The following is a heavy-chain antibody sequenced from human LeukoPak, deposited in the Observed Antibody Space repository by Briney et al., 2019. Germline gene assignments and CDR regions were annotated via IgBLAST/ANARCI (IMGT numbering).Heavy chain of an antibody. CDR3: ARRQGCSNTAGPPDS. D-gene: IGHD2-2*01. CDR2: IYPGDSDS. CDR1: GSIFATYW. V-gene: IGHV5-51*01. J-gene: IGHJ4*02. Sequence: SGAPLQISSGGSGSIFATYWIGWVRQLPGKGLAWMGIIYPGDSDSRYSPSFQGLVTMSVDKSISTAYLQWSSLKASDTAMYYCARRQGCSNTAGPPDSWGEGSLVTVSS.